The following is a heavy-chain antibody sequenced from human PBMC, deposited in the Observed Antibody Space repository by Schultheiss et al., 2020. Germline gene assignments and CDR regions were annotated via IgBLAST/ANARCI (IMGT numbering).Heavy chain of an antibody. J-gene: IGHJ4*02. D-gene: IGHD4-17*01. CDR3: AEEPDYGDYEFVY. Sequence: SVKVSCKASGGTFSSYAISWVRQAPGQGLEWMGGIIPIFGTANYAQKFQGRVTITADKSTSTAYMELSSLRSEDTAVYYCAEEPDYGDYEFVYWGQGTLVTVS. V-gene: IGHV1-69*06. CDR2: IIPIFGTA. CDR1: GGTFSSYA.